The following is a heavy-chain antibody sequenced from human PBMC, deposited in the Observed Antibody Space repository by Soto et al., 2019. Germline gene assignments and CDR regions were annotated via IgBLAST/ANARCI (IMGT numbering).Heavy chain of an antibody. CDR1: GFTFSSYA. D-gene: IGHD3-3*01. CDR3: AKDHSLRFLEWLSGYYFDY. V-gene: IGHV3-23*01. CDR2: ISGSGGST. J-gene: IGHJ4*02. Sequence: GSLRLSCAASGFTFSSYAMSWVRQAPGKGLEWVSAISGSGGSTYYADSAKGRFTISRDNSKNTLYLQMNSLRAEDTAVYYCAKDHSLRFLEWLSGYYFDYWGQGTLVTVSS.